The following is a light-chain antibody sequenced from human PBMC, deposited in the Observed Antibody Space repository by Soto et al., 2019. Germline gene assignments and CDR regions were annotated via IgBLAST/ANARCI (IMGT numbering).Light chain of an antibody. CDR3: QQRSNWPSIT. V-gene: IGKV3D-20*02. CDR2: GAS. Sequence: EIVLTQSPGTLSLSPGERATLPCRASQSVSSSYLAWYQQKPGQAPRLLIYGASNRATGIPARFTGSGSGTDFTLTISSLEPEDFAVYYCQQRSNWPSITFGQGTRL. CDR1: QSVSSSY. J-gene: IGKJ5*01.